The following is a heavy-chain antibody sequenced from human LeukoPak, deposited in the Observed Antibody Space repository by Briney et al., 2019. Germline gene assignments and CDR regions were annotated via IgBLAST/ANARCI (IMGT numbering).Heavy chain of an antibody. CDR1: GFTFSNYG. CDR3: ARGYSYGPPGRDAFDI. V-gene: IGHV3-33*01. CDR2: IRYDGSNQ. Sequence: PGGSLRLSCAASGFTFSNYGMHWVRQAPGQGLGWVALIRYDGSNQYYADSVKGRFTISRDNSKNTLYLQMNGLRAEDTAVYYCARGYSYGPPGRDAFDIWGQGSMVTVSS. D-gene: IGHD5-18*01. J-gene: IGHJ3*02.